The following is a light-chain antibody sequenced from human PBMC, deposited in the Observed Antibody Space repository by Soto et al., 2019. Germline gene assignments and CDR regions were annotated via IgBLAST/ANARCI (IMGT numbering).Light chain of an antibody. CDR3: QKYNSAPWT. CDR1: QGISTY. J-gene: IGKJ1*01. Sequence: DIQMTQSPSSLSASVGDRVTITCRASQGISTYLAWDQQKPGKVPQILISAASAVHSGVPSRFSGSGSGTDFTLTISSLQPEDAATYYCQKYNSAPWTFGQGTKVEIK. CDR2: AAS. V-gene: IGKV1-27*01.